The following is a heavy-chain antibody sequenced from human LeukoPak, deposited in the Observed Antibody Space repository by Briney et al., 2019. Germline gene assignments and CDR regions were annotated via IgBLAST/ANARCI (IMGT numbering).Heavy chain of an antibody. D-gene: IGHD1-26*01. J-gene: IGHJ4*02. CDR1: GDSVSSRNYY. CDR2: VYNSGRT. Sequence: SETLSLTCTVSGDSVSSRNYYWSWIRQPPGKGLEWVGYVYNSGRTDYNPSLKSRVTISVDASKNQFSLRVNSVTAADTAVYYCAVIVGATHFDYWGQGTLVTVSS. V-gene: IGHV4-61*01. CDR3: AVIVGATHFDY.